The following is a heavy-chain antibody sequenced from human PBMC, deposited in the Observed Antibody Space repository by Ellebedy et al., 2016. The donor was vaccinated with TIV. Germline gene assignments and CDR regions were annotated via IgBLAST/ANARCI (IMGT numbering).Heavy chain of an antibody. V-gene: IGHV3-23*01. CDR2: FVGGGST. D-gene: IGHD1-26*01. CDR1: GFTFSTYT. CDR3: ATEGGTSGFAGYFDL. J-gene: IGHJ2*01. Sequence: PGGSLRLSCAASGFTFSTYTMHWVRQAPGKGLEWVSCFVGGGSTFYADSEKGRFTVSRDNSKNTLFLQVNSLRAEDTAVYYCATEGGTSGFAGYFDLWGRGTLVTVSS.